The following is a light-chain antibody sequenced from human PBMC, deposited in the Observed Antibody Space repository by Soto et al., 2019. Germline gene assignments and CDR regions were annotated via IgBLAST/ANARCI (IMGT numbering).Light chain of an antibody. Sequence: IQMTQSPSSLSASVGDRVTITCRASQAIRTALGWYQQKPGKVPKLLIYAASILQSGVPSRFSGSGSGTDFTLTISSLQPEDFATYYCLLDFRYFWAFGQGTKVENK. CDR2: AAS. CDR1: QAIRTA. V-gene: IGKV1-6*01. J-gene: IGKJ1*01. CDR3: LLDFRYFWA.